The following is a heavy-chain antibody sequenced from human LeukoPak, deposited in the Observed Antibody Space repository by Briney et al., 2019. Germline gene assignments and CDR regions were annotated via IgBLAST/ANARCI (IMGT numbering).Heavy chain of an antibody. V-gene: IGHV4-61*05. Sequence: PSETLSLTCTVSGGPISSSSYYWSWIRQPPGKGLEWIAYISDIGSINYNPSLKSRVTISLDTSKNQFSLKLSSVTAADTAVYYCAGHHPRNTVDFWGQGTLVTVSS. J-gene: IGHJ4*02. CDR2: ISDIGSI. CDR1: GGPISSSSYY. CDR3: AGHHPRNTVDF. D-gene: IGHD2/OR15-2a*01.